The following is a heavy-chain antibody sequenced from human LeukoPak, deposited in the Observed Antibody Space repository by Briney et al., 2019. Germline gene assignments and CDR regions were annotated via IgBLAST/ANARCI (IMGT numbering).Heavy chain of an antibody. J-gene: IGHJ6*02. CDR3: ARALVTQWLVRYYYYYGMDV. Sequence: GGSLRLSCAASGFTFSSYGMHWVRQAPGKGLEWVAVIWYDGSNKYYADSVKGRFTISRDNSKNTLYLQMNSLGAEDTAVYYCARALVTQWLVRYYYYYGMDVWGQGTTVTVSS. CDR1: GFTFSSYG. D-gene: IGHD6-19*01. CDR2: IWYDGSNK. V-gene: IGHV3-33*01.